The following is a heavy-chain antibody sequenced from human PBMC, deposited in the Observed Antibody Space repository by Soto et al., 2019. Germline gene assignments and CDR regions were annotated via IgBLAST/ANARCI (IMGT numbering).Heavy chain of an antibody. CDR3: ATGPLDY. Sequence: EVQLVESGGGLVQPGGSLRLSCAASGFPFSTYWMYWVRQAPGKGLEWVVNINEDGSDRNHVDSVKGRFTISRDNGRNSLYLQMNSLRTEETAVYYCATGPLDYWGQGTLVTVSS. CDR2: INEDGSDR. CDR1: GFPFSTYW. V-gene: IGHV3-7*01. J-gene: IGHJ4*02.